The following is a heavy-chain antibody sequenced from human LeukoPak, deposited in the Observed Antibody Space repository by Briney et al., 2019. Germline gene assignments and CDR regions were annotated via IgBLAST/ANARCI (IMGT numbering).Heavy chain of an antibody. V-gene: IGHV3-30*01. CDR1: GFSFGTYA. CDR2: ISSDASIT. CDR3: ARDPIGGRPDYLDY. Sequence: GGSLRLSCTASGFSFGTYAMHWVRQAPGKGFEWVAVISSDASITIYPDSMRGRFTISRDNSKNTLYLDMNNLRGEDTALYFCARDPIGGRPDYLDYWGQGTLVTFSS. J-gene: IGHJ4*02. D-gene: IGHD3-10*01.